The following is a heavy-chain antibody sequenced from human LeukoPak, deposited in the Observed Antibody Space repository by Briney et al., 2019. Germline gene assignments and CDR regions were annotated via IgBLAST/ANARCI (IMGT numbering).Heavy chain of an antibody. V-gene: IGHV1-69*13. CDR3: ARAPDIGGYSYVT. CDR2: VIPIFGTA. J-gene: IGHJ5*02. CDR1: GGTFSSYA. Sequence: GASVKVSCKASGGTFSSYAISWVRQAPGEGLERMGGVIPIFGTANYAQKFQGRVKITADESTSTAYMELSGLRSEDTAVYYCARAPDIGGYSYVTWGQGTLVTVSS. D-gene: IGHD3-22*01.